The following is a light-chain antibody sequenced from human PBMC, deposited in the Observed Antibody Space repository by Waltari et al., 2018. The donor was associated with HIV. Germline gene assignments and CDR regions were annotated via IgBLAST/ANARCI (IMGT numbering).Light chain of an antibody. V-gene: IGLV2-14*01. CDR3: SSYTSSSTPSVV. Sequence: QSALTQPASVSGSPGQSITISSPGTSSDVGGYNSVSLYQQHPGKAPKLMIYEVSNRPSGVSNRFSGSKSGNTASLTISGLQAEDEADYYCSSYTSSSTPSVVFGGGTKLTVL. CDR2: EVS. J-gene: IGLJ2*01. CDR1: SSDVGGYNS.